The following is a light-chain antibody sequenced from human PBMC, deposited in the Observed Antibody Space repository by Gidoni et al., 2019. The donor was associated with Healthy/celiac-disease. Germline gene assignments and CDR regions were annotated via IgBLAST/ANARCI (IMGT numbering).Light chain of an antibody. J-gene: IGKJ1*01. V-gene: IGKV1-5*01. CDR2: DAS. CDR1: QSISSW. Sequence: DIQMTHSPSTLSASVGDRVTITCRASQSISSWLAWYQQKPGKAPKLLSYDASSLESGVPSRFSGSGSGTEFTLTISSLQPDDFATYYCQQYNSYSPWTFGQGTKVEIK. CDR3: QQYNSYSPWT.